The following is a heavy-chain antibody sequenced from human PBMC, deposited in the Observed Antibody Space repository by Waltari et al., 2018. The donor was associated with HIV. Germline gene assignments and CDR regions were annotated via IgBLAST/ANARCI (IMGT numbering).Heavy chain of an antibody. J-gene: IGHJ5*02. V-gene: IGHV3-21*01. D-gene: IGHD6-19*01. CDR1: VFRFRDYN. Sequence: EVRLLASGGGLVRPGGSLRLSSAASVFRFRDYNMNWVRQGPGKGREGVALIGCLEKLIHSEDPVKSRFTVSRDNAKNSRYLQMNSLTAEDTAVYYCARGPSSGWSWFDPWGQGTLVTVSS. CDR2: IGCLEKLI. CDR3: ARGPSSGWSWFDP.